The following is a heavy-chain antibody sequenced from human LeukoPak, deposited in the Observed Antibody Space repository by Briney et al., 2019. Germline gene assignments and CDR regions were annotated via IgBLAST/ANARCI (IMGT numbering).Heavy chain of an antibody. J-gene: IGHJ6*02. CDR2: ISYDGSNK. Sequence: GGSLRLSCAASGFTCSSYGMHWVRQAPGKGLEWVAVISYDGSNKYYADSVKGRFTISRDSSKNTLYLQMNSLRAEDTAVYYCAKERPQTYYDFWSGRAYYYYGMDVWGQGTTVTVSS. D-gene: IGHD3-3*01. V-gene: IGHV3-30*18. CDR1: GFTCSSYG. CDR3: AKERPQTYYDFWSGRAYYYYGMDV.